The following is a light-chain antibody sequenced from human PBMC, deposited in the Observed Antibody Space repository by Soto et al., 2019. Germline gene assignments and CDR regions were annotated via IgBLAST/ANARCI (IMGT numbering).Light chain of an antibody. V-gene: IGLV9-49*01. J-gene: IGLJ1*01. CDR1: SGYSNYK. CDR2: VGTGGNVG. CDR3: GADHGGGSNFVYV. Sequence: QSVLTQPPSASASLGASVTLTCTLSSGYSNYKVDWYQQRPGKGPRFVMRVGTGGNVGSKGDGIPDRFSVLGSGLNRYLTINNIQEEDESDYYCGADHGGGSNFVYVFGSGTKLTVL.